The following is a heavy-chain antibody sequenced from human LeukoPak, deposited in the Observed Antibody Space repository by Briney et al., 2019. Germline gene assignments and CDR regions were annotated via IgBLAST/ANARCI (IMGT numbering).Heavy chain of an antibody. CDR3: ARGPIAAAGYYFDY. D-gene: IGHD6-13*01. J-gene: IGHJ4*02. CDR2: MNPNSGNT. CDR1: GYTFTSYD. V-gene: IGHV1-8*01. Sequence: ASVKVSCKASGYTFTSYDINWVRQATGQGLEWMGRMNPNSGNTGYAQKFQGRVTMTRNTSISTAYMELSSLRSEDTAVYYCARGPIAAAGYYFDYWGQGTLVTVSS.